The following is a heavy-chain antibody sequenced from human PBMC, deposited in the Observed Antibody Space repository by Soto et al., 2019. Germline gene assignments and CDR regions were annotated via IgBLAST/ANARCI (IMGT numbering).Heavy chain of an antibody. CDR1: GFTFSSYW. V-gene: IGHV3-74*01. J-gene: IGHJ4*02. CDR3: ARGVLNFSNLTNY. CDR2: INSEGSST. Sequence: EVQLVESGGGLAQPGGSLRLSCAASGFTFSSYWMHWVRQAPGKGRVWVSRINSEGSSTSYVDSVKGRFTISRDNAKNTLYLQMSSLRAEDTAVYYCARGVLNFSNLTNYWGQGTLVTVSS. D-gene: IGHD4-4*01.